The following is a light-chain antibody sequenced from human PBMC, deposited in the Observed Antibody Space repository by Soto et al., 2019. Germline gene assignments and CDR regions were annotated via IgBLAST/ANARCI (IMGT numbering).Light chain of an antibody. CDR3: QQYNNWLWT. CDR1: QSVNSN. Sequence: EIVMTQSPATVSVSPGERATLSCRASQSVNSNLVWYQQKPGQAPRLLIYGASTRATGIPARFSGSGSGTEFKLTISSLQSEDFAVYYCQQYNNWLWTFGQGTKVDIK. CDR2: GAS. J-gene: IGKJ1*01. V-gene: IGKV3-15*01.